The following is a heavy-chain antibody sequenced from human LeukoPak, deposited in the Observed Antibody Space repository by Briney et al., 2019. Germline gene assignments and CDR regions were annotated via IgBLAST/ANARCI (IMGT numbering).Heavy chain of an antibody. V-gene: IGHV3-7*01. CDR2: IKQDGSEK. J-gene: IGHJ4*02. CDR3: ASQQQLVG. CDR1: GFTFSSYA. Sequence: GGSLRLSRAASGFTFSSYAMSWVRQAPGKGLEWVANIKQDGSEKYYVDSVKGRFTISRDNAKNSLYLQMNSLRAEDTAVYYCASQQQLVGWGQGTLVTVSS. D-gene: IGHD6-13*01.